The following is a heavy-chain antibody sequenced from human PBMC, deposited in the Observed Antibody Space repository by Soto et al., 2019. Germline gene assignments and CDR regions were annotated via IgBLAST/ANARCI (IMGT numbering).Heavy chain of an antibody. V-gene: IGHV4-59*01. CDR3: ASLSTGGLLKY. J-gene: IGHJ4*02. CDR1: GDSISSYY. D-gene: IGHD3-16*01. CDR2: IHYSGST. Sequence: QVQLQESGPGLVKPSETLSLTCTVSGDSISSYYWSWIRQPPGKGLEWIGCIHYSGSTYDNPSLKSRVTILLDTSKNQFSLKLNSMTAADTAVYYCASLSTGGLLKYWGQGTLFTVSS.